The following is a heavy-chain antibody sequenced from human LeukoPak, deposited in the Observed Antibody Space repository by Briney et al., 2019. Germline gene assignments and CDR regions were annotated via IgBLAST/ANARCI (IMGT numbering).Heavy chain of an antibody. J-gene: IGHJ4*02. CDR1: GYTFTSYY. CDR2: INPSGGNT. Sequence: GASVKVSCKASGYTFTSYYMHWVRQAPGQGLEWMGIINPSGGNTGYAQKFQGRVTMTRNTSISTAYMELSSLRSEDTAVYYCARETYYYDSSGFVDYWGQGTLVTVSS. CDR3: ARETYYYDSSGFVDY. D-gene: IGHD3-22*01. V-gene: IGHV1-46*01.